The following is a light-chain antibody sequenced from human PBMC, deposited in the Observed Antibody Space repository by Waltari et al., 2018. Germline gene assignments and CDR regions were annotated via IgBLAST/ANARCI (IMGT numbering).Light chain of an antibody. V-gene: IGKV3-11*01. CDR2: DAS. CDR3: QQRTNWPLT. J-gene: IGKJ4*01. Sequence: EIVLTQSPATLSLSPGERATLSCRATQSVGSSLAWYQQKPGQAPRLLIYDASKRATGSPARFSGSRSGTDFTLIISSREPDDFAVYYCQQRTNWPLTFGGGTKVEIK. CDR1: QSVGSS.